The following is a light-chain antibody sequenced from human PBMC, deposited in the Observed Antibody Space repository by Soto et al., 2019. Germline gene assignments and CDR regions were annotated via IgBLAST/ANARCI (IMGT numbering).Light chain of an antibody. V-gene: IGLV1-40*01. CDR1: SSDIGAGSE. CDR3: QSYDNSLSAYV. J-gene: IGLJ1*01. Sequence: QSVLTQPPSLSGAPGQSVTISCTGSSSDIGAGSEVHWYQQLPGTAPKLLIFGSTNRPSGVPDRFSGSKSATSASLAITGLQAEDEADYYCQSYDNSLSAYVFGTGTKVTVL. CDR2: GST.